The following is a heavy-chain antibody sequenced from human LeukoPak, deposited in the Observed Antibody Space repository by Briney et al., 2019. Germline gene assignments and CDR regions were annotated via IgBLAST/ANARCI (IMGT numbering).Heavy chain of an antibody. D-gene: IGHD3-3*01. CDR2: IYHGGST. V-gene: IGHV4-38-2*02. CDR1: GYSISSGYY. J-gene: IGHJ4*02. CDR3: AREETSGYYEEK. Sequence: SETLSLTCGVSGYSISSGYYWGWIRHPPGKGLEWIGNIYHGGSTYYNPSLKSRVTISLDTSKNQFSLKLSSVTAADTAVYYCAREETSGYYEEKWGQGTLVTVSS.